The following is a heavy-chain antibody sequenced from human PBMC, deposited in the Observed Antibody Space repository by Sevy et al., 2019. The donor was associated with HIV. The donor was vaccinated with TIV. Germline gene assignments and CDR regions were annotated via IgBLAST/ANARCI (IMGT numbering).Heavy chain of an antibody. CDR3: ARSYYYGSGVYYNAFDY. CDR2: IGSRGGNT. V-gene: IGHV3-23*01. Sequence: GGSLRLSCAASGFTFNDHVMSWVRQAPGKGLEWVSTIGSRGGNTYYGDSVKGRFIISRDTSKNTLFLQMSSLRAEDTAVYYCARSYYYGSGVYYNAFDYWGQGTLVNVSS. J-gene: IGHJ4*02. CDR1: GFTFNDHV. D-gene: IGHD3-10*01.